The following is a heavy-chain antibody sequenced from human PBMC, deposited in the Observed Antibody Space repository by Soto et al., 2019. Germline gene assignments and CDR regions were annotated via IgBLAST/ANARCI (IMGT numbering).Heavy chain of an antibody. V-gene: IGHV1-69*13. J-gene: IGHJ5*02. CDR3: ARAIVGPTTTGWLDP. CDR2: IIPIFGTA. D-gene: IGHD1-26*01. Sequence: SVKVSCKASGGTFSRYAISRVRQAPGQGLEWMGGIIPIFGTANYAQKFQGRVTITADESTSTAYMELSSLRFEDTAVYYCARAIVGPTTTGWLDPWGQGTLVTVSS. CDR1: GGTFSRYA.